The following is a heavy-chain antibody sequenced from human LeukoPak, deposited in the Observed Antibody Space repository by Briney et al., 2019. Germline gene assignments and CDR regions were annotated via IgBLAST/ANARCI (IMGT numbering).Heavy chain of an antibody. CDR2: ISGSGGST. D-gene: IGHD6-19*01. J-gene: IGHJ5*02. CDR1: GFTFSSYA. CDR3: AKVTFEQWLVSWFDP. V-gene: IGHV3-23*01. Sequence: GGSLSLSCAASGFTFSSYAMSWVRQAPGKGLEWVSAISGSGGSTYYADSVKGRFTISRDNSKNTLYLQMNSLRAEDTAVYYCAKVTFEQWLVSWFDPWGQGTLVTVSS.